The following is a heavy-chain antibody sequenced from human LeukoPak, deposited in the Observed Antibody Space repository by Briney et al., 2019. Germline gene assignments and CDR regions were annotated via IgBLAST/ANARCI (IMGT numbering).Heavy chain of an antibody. CDR2: VGDRGSA. V-gene: IGHV4-38-2*02. J-gene: IGHJ6*03. Sequence: SETLSLIWTVYASSIIIGYYGGGIRQAPGKGLESIVTVGDRGSASHNPSLKSRVTISTDTSTTQFSLTLTSVTAAETARYYWARSRNTGTSCFTGGYY. D-gene: IGHD2-2*01. CDR3: ARSRNTGTSCFTGGYY. CDR1: ASSIIIGYY.